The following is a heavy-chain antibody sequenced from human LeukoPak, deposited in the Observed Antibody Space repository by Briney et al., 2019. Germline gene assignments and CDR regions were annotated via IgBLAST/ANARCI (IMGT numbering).Heavy chain of an antibody. Sequence: GGSLRLSCAASGFTFSSHAMHWVRQAPGKGLEWVAVISYDGSNKYYADSVKGRFTISRDNSKNTLYLQMNSLRAEDTAVYYCARDGVCSGGSCYLRARKYNWFDPWGQGTLVTVSS. CDR3: ARDGVCSGGSCYLRARKYNWFDP. V-gene: IGHV3-30-3*01. D-gene: IGHD2-15*01. CDR1: GFTFSSHA. J-gene: IGHJ5*02. CDR2: ISYDGSNK.